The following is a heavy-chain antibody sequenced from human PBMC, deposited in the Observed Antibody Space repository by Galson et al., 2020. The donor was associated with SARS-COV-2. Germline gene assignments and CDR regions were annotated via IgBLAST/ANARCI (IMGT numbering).Heavy chain of an antibody. D-gene: IGHD6-19*01. J-gene: IGHJ4*02. V-gene: IGHV3-11*04. CDR1: GFTFSDYY. CDR3: ASDSSGFTGAVDY. CDR2: ISRSGSTI. Sequence: GGSLRLSCAASGFTFSDYYMSWIRQAPGKGLEWVSYISRSGSTIYYADSVKGRFTISRDNAKNSLYLQMNSLRAEDTAVYYCASDSSGFTGAVDYWGQGTLVTVSS.